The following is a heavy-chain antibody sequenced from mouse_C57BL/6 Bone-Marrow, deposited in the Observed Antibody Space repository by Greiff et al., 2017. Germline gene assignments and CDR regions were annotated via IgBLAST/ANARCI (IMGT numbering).Heavy chain of an antibody. V-gene: IGHV1-81*01. J-gene: IGHJ3*01. CDR3: ARGDLSWFAY. Sequence: VQLQQSGAELARPGASVKLSCKASGYNFTSYGISWVKQRTGQGLEWIGEIYPRCGYTYYNEKFKGKATLTADKSSSTAYMELRSLTSVDASVYFCARGDLSWFAYGGQGTLVTVSA. CDR2: IYPRCGYT. CDR1: GYNFTSYG.